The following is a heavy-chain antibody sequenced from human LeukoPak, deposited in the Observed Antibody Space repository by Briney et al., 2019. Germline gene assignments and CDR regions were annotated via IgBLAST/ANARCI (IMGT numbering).Heavy chain of an antibody. CDR3: ARATTVTTLGDY. CDR2: ISSSSSYI. J-gene: IGHJ4*02. V-gene: IGHV3-21*01. Sequence: GGSLRLSCGASGFTFSSYSMNWVRQAPGKGREWVSSISSSSSYIYYADSVKGRFTISRDNSKNTLYLQMNSLRAEDTAVYYCARATTVTTLGDYWGQGTLVTVSS. CDR1: GFTFSSYS. D-gene: IGHD4-17*01.